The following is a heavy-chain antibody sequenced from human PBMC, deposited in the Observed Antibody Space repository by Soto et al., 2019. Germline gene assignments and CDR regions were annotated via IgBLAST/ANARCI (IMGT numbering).Heavy chain of an antibody. CDR1: GFTFSMYV. CDR3: AKDYGGNPNRDAFDI. V-gene: IGHV3-23*01. J-gene: IGHJ3*02. CDR2: VSATGAAT. D-gene: IGHD4-17*01. Sequence: EVQLLESGGGLVQPGGSLRLSCAASGFTFSMYVMNWVRQAPGKGLEWVSGVSATGAATYYADSVKGRFTISRDNSENTLYLQINSLRVEDTALYYCAKDYGGNPNRDAFDIWGQGTMVTVSS.